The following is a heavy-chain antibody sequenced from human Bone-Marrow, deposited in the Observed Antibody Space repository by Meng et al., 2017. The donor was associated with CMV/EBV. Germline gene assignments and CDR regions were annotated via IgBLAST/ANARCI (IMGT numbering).Heavy chain of an antibody. Sequence: GESLKISCAASGFTFSSYAMHWVRQAPGKGLEWVAVISYDGSNKYYADSVKGRFTISRDNSKNTLYLQMNSLRAEDTAVYYCARGSGYCSSTSCFLRSFDIWGQGTMVTFSS. CDR2: ISYDGSNK. CDR1: GFTFSSYA. J-gene: IGHJ3*02. V-gene: IGHV3-30-3*01. CDR3: ARGSGYCSSTSCFLRSFDI. D-gene: IGHD2-2*01.